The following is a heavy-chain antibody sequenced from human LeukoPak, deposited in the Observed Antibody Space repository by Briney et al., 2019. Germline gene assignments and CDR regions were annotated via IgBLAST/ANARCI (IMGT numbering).Heavy chain of an antibody. V-gene: IGHV3-30-3*01. CDR1: GFPFSSYA. D-gene: IGHD2/OR15-2a*01. CDR2: ISYDGSNK. J-gene: IGHJ6*02. CDR3: ARACKGSYYYYGMDV. Sequence: PGGSLRLSCVASGFPFSSYAMHWVRQAPGKGLEWVAVISYDGSNKYYADSVKGRFTISGDNSKNTLYLQMNSLRAEDTAVYYCARACKGSYYYYGMDVWGQGTTVTVSS.